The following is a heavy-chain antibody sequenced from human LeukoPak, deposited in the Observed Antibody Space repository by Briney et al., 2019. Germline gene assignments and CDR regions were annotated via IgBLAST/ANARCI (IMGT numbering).Heavy chain of an antibody. CDR1: GFTFDYYT. CDR2: ISWNSGSI. V-gene: IGHV3-9*01. D-gene: IGHD6-19*01. CDR3: AKDIERRSIAVAGPAFDI. Sequence: PGGSLRLSCAASGFTFDYYTMHWVRQAPGKGLEWVSGISWNSGSIGYADSVKGRFTISRDNAKNSLYLQMNSLRAEDTALYYCAKDIERRSIAVAGPAFDIWGQGTMVTVSS. J-gene: IGHJ3*02.